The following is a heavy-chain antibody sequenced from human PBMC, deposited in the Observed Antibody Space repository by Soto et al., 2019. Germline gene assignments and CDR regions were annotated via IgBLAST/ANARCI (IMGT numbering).Heavy chain of an antibody. CDR2: ISAYNGNT. D-gene: IGHD3-22*01. CDR3: ARQRPIVGKYDSSGTAAAGYYGMDV. CDR1: GYTFTSYG. J-gene: IGHJ6*02. V-gene: IGHV1-18*01. Sequence: ASVKVSCKASGYTFTSYGISWVRQAPGQGLEWMGWISAYNGNTNYAQKLQGRVTMTTDTSTSTAYMELRSLRSDDTAVYYCARQRPIVGKYDSSGTAAAGYYGMDVWGQGTTVTVSS.